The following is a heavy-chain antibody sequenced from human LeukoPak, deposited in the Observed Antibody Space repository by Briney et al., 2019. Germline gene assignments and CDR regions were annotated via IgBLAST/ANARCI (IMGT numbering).Heavy chain of an antibody. Sequence: SETLSLTCTVSGGSISSYSWNWIRQSAGKGLEWIGRIYSTGGTDYNPSLKSRVTMSVDTSKNQFSLKLSSVTAADTAVYFCARGALPSAFDIWGQGTMVTVSS. CDR1: GGSISSYS. CDR2: IYSTGGT. J-gene: IGHJ3*02. CDR3: ARGALPSAFDI. V-gene: IGHV4-4*07.